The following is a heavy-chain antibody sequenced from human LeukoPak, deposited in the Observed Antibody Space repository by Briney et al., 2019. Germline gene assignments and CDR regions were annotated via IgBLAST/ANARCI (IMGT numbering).Heavy chain of an antibody. D-gene: IGHD3-9*01. Sequence: GRSLRLSCAASGFTFSSYAMHWVRQAPGKGLEWVAVISYDGSNKYYADSVKGRFTISRDNSKNTLYLQMNSLRAEDTAVYYCAKDYDISTGTGMDVWGQGTTVTVSS. J-gene: IGHJ6*02. CDR2: ISYDGSNK. CDR1: GFTFSSYA. V-gene: IGHV3-30*04. CDR3: AKDYDISTGTGMDV.